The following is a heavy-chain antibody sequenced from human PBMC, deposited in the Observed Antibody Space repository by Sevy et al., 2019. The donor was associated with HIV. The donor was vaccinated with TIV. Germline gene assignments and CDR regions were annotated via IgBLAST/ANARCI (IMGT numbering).Heavy chain of an antibody. CDR2: IYYSGST. CDR1: GGSISSYY. V-gene: IGHV4-59*01. CDR3: ATNSRGGWLQIHDAFDI. J-gene: IGHJ3*02. Sequence: SETLSLTCTVSGGSISSYYWSWIRQPPGKGLEWIGYIYYSGSTNYNPSLKSRVTISVDTSKNQFSLKLSSVTAADTAVYYCATNSRGGWLQIHDAFDIWGQGTMVTVSS. D-gene: IGHD5-12*01.